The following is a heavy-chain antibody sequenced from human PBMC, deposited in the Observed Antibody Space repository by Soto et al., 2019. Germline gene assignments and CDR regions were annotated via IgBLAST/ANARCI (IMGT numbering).Heavy chain of an antibody. J-gene: IGHJ6*02. CDR3: ARETGTMDYFYYGMDV. Sequence: QVHLVQSGTEVKKPGASVKVSCKASGYTFANYGISWVRQAPEQGLEWMGWISAYNGNTNYAQNLQGRVSMTTDTSTSTAYMELRSLRSDDTAVYYCARETGTMDYFYYGMDVWGQGTTVTVSS. V-gene: IGHV1-18*01. CDR1: GYTFANYG. CDR2: ISAYNGNT. D-gene: IGHD1-7*01.